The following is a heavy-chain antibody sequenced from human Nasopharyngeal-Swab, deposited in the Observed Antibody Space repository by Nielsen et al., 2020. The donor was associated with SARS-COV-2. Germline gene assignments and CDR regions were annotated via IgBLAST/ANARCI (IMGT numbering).Heavy chain of an antibody. D-gene: IGHD1-26*01. Sequence: GESLKISCKGSGYSFTTYCIGWVRQIPGKGLEWMGIIYPGDSNTRYSPSFQGQVTISVDKYSSTAYLQWSSLKASDTAIYYCARPMRPMGHYYFGMDVWGQGTTVTVSS. CDR2: IYPGDSNT. J-gene: IGHJ6*02. CDR1: GYSFTTYC. V-gene: IGHV5-51*01. CDR3: ARPMRPMGHYYFGMDV.